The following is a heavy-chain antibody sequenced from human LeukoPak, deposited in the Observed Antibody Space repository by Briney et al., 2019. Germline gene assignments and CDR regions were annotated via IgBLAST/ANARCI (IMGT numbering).Heavy chain of an antibody. CDR3: ARLGYCTNGVCYGYYYGMDV. CDR2: INHSGST. D-gene: IGHD2-8*01. J-gene: IGHJ6*02. Sequence: SETLSLTCAVYGGSFSGYYWSWIRQPPGKGLEWIGEINHSGSTNYNPSLKRRVTISVDTSKNQFSLKLSSVTAADTAVYYCARLGYCTNGVCYGYYYGMDVWGQGTTVTVSS. CDR1: GGSFSGYY. V-gene: IGHV4-34*01.